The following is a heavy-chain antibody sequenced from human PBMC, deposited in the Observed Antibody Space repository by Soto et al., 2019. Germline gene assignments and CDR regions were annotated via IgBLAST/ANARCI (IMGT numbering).Heavy chain of an antibody. J-gene: IGHJ3*01. D-gene: IGHD3-3*01. CDR3: ARCSPSSGTSFNDAFDF. Sequence: QVQLVESGGGVVQPGWSLRLSCAASGFTFSSYAMHWVRQAPGKGLEWVAVISYDGGSKTYADSVKGRFTISRDNSKNTLSLQMNSLKGEDTAVYYCARCSPSSGTSFNDAFDFWGQGTMVTVSS. CDR1: GFTFSSYA. CDR2: ISYDGGSK. V-gene: IGHV3-30-3*01.